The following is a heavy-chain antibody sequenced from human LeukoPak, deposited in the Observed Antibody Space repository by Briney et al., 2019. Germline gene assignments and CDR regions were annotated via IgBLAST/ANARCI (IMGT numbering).Heavy chain of an antibody. J-gene: IGHJ5*02. CDR3: ARGPYYDILTGYYDDWFDP. CDR1: GGTFSSYA. Sequence: GASVKVSCKASGGTFSSYAISWVRQAPGQGLEWMGGIIPIFGTANYAQKFQGRVTITADESTSTAYMGLSSLRSEDTAVYYCARGPYYDILTGYYDDWFDPWGQGTLVTVSS. CDR2: IIPIFGTA. D-gene: IGHD3-9*01. V-gene: IGHV1-69*13.